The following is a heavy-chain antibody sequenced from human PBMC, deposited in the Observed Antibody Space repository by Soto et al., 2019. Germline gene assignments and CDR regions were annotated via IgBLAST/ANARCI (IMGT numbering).Heavy chain of an antibody. Sequence: GGSLRLSCAASGFTFSSYWMSWVRQAPGKGLEWVANIKQDGSDKYYVDSVKGRFTISRDNSKNTLDLQMSSLRAEDTAVYYCVRDVVGSRQFYGFFDYCGQGSLVPVYS. CDR1: GFTFSSYW. CDR2: IKQDGSDK. J-gene: IGHJ4*02. D-gene: IGHD3-10*01. CDR3: VRDVVGSRQFYGFFDY. V-gene: IGHV3-7*01.